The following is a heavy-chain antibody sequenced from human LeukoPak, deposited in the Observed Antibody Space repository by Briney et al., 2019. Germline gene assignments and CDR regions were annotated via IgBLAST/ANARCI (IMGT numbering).Heavy chain of an antibody. Sequence: GGSLRLSCAASGFTFSTYGMSWVRQAPGKGLEWVSYISSSSSNIYYADSVRGRFTVSRDNAKNSLYLQMNSLRAEDTALYYCAKDLTGIAVAESGGFDYWGQGTLVTVSS. CDR3: AKDLTGIAVAESGGFDY. J-gene: IGHJ4*02. D-gene: IGHD6-19*01. V-gene: IGHV3-48*04. CDR2: ISSSSSNI. CDR1: GFTFSTYG.